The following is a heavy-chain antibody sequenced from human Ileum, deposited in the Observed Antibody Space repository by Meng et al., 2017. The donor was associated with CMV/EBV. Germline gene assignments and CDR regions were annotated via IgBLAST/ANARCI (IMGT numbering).Heavy chain of an antibody. J-gene: IGHJ5*02. D-gene: IGHD6-6*01. CDR3: ATLAPISADPRGGWFDP. CDR2: MNPNSGNT. V-gene: IGHV1-8*01. CDR1: YTFTSYD. Sequence: YTFTSYDINWVRQATGQGLEWMGWMNPNSGNTGYAQKFQGRVTMTRNTSISTAYMELSSLRSEDTAVYYCATLAPISADPRGGWFDPWGQGTLVTVSS.